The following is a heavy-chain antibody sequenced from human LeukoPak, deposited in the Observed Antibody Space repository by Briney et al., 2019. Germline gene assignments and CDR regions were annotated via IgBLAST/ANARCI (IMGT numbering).Heavy chain of an antibody. V-gene: IGHV4-59*01. Sequence: PSETLSLTCAVYGGSFSGYFWSWIRQPPGKGLEWIGYIYDSGSTNYNPSLKSRVTISVDTSKNRFSLKLSSVTAADTAVYYCAREAYCGGDCYSGFDYWGQGTLVTASS. J-gene: IGHJ4*02. D-gene: IGHD2-21*02. CDR3: AREAYCGGDCYSGFDY. CDR1: GGSFSGYF. CDR2: IYDSGST.